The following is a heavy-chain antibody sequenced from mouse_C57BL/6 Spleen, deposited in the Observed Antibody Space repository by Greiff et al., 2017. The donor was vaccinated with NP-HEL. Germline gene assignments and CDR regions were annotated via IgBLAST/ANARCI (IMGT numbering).Heavy chain of an antibody. CDR2: IHPNSGST. CDR3: ARSGGDGYYGFDY. J-gene: IGHJ2*01. Sequence: VQLQQPGAELVKPGASVKLSCKASGYTFTSYWMHWVKQRPGQGLEWIGMIHPNSGSTNYNEKFKSKATLTVDKSSSTAYMQLSSLTSEDSSVYYCARSGGDGYYGFDYWGQGTTLTVSS. CDR1: GYTFTSYW. D-gene: IGHD2-3*01. V-gene: IGHV1-64*01.